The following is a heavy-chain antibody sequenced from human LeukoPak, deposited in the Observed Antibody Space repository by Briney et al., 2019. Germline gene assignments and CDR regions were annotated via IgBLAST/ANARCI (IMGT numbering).Heavy chain of an antibody. D-gene: IGHD6-13*01. CDR3: ARDPGIAAPVDY. Sequence: GGSLRLSRAASGFTFSSYSMNWVRQAPGKGLEWVSSISSSSSYIYYADSVKGRFTISRDNAKNSLYLQMNSLRAEDTAVYYCARDPGIAAPVDYWGQGTLVTVSS. J-gene: IGHJ4*02. CDR1: GFTFSSYS. V-gene: IGHV3-21*01. CDR2: ISSSSSYI.